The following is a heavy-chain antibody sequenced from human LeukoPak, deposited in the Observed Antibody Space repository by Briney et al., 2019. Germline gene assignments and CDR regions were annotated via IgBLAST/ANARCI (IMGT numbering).Heavy chain of an antibody. Sequence: GGSLRLSCAASGFTFSSYWMHWVRQAPGKGLVWVSRINSDGSRTYYADSVKGRFTISRDNTKNTLYLQMNSLRAEDTAVYYCVRDGDNLGRDFDYWGQGTLVTVSS. CDR1: GFTFSSYW. V-gene: IGHV3-74*01. CDR2: INSDGSRT. D-gene: IGHD4-17*01. J-gene: IGHJ4*02. CDR3: VRDGDNLGRDFDY.